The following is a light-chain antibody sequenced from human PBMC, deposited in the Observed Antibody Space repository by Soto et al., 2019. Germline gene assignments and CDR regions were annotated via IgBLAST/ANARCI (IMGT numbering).Light chain of an antibody. V-gene: IGKV3D-20*02. CDR2: GAS. J-gene: IGKJ4*01. CDR1: QSVTSNY. CDR3: QQRSDWPPSLT. Sequence: EIVLTQSPGTLSLSPGERATLSCGASQSVTSNYLAWYQQKPGQAPRLLIFGASIRVKGIPDRFIGSGSGTHFTLTISSLEPEDFAVYYCQQRSDWPPSLTFGGGTKVDIK.